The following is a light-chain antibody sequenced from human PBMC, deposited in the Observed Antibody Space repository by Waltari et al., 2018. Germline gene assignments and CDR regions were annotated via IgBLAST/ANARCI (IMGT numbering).Light chain of an antibody. CDR1: QSVLYSSINKNY. V-gene: IGKV4-1*01. J-gene: IGKJ2*01. Sequence: DIVMTQSPDSLAVSLGERATINCKSSQSVLYSSINKNYLAWYQQKPGQPPKRLIYWASTRESGVPDRFSGSGSGTDFTLTISSLQAEDVAVYYCQQYYSTPQTFGQGTKLEIK. CDR2: WAS. CDR3: QQYYSTPQT.